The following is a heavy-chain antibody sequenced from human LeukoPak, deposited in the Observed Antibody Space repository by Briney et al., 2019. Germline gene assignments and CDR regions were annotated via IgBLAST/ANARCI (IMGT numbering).Heavy chain of an antibody. V-gene: IGHV3-23*01. Sequence: GGSLRLSCAASGFTFSSYATSWVRQAPGKGLEWVSAISGSGGSTYYADSVKGRFTISRDNSKNTLYLQMNSLRAEDTAVYYCAKEMGPGYYDSSGYYYLDAFDIWGQGTMVTVSS. CDR3: AKEMGPGYYDSSGYYYLDAFDI. CDR2: ISGSGGST. CDR1: GFTFSSYA. J-gene: IGHJ3*02. D-gene: IGHD3-22*01.